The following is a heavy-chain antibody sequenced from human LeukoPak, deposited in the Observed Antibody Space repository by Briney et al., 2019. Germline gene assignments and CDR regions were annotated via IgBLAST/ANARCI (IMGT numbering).Heavy chain of an antibody. CDR3: ARLTAVAGTGKYFDC. CDR2: INHSGST. CDR1: GGSFSGYY. Sequence: SETLSLTCAVYGGSFSGYYWSWIRQPPGKGLEWIGEINHSGSTYYNPSLKSRVTISVDTSKNQFSLKLSSVTAADTAVYYCARLTAVAGTGKYFDCWGQGTLVTVSS. J-gene: IGHJ4*02. D-gene: IGHD6-19*01. V-gene: IGHV4-34*01.